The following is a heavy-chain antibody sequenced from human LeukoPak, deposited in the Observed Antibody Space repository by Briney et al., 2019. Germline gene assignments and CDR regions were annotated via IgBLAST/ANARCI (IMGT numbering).Heavy chain of an antibody. CDR3: AREFGFGVAAEVYDAFDI. V-gene: IGHV1-46*01. CDR1: GYTFTSYY. J-gene: IGHJ3*02. D-gene: IGHD6-13*01. CDR2: INPSGGST. Sequence: GASVKVSCKASGYTFTSYYMHWVRQAPGQGLEWMGIINPSGGSTSYAQKFQGRVTMTRDTSTSTVYMELSSLRSEDTAVYYCAREFGFGVAAEVYDAFDIWGQGTMVTVSS.